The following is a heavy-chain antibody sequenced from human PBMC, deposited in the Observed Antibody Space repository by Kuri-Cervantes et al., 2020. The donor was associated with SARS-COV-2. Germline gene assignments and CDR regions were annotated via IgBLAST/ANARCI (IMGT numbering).Heavy chain of an antibody. CDR2: IYHSGST. CDR1: GYSISSGYY. D-gene: IGHD3-3*01. J-gene: IGHJ3*02. Sequence: GSLRLSCAVSGYSISSGYYWGWIRQPPGKGLEWIGSIYHSGSTYYNPSLKSRVTISVDTSKNQFSLKLSSVTAADTAVYYRARQRGPYYDFWSGYYFDAFDIWGQGTMVTVSS. CDR3: ARQRGPYYDFWSGYYFDAFDI. V-gene: IGHV4-38-2*01.